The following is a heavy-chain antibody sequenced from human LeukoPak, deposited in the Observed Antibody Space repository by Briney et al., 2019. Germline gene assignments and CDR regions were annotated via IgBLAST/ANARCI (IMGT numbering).Heavy chain of an antibody. Sequence: GASVKVSCKASGYTFTNYHINWVRQATGQGLEWMGWMNPNNGDSGYAQKFQGRVTITRDTSISTSYMELRSLRSGDTAVYFCARTTSFTASGYDYWGQGTLVTVSS. CDR2: MNPNNGDS. CDR1: GYTFTNYH. D-gene: IGHD6-25*01. J-gene: IGHJ4*02. V-gene: IGHV1-8*03. CDR3: ARTTSFTASGYDY.